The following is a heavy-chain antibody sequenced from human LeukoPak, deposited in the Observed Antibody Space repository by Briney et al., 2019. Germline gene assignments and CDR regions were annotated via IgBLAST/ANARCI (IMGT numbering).Heavy chain of an antibody. CDR3: ARGEAVAGPGNAFDI. CDR2: ISSSSSYT. V-gene: IGHV3-11*06. D-gene: IGHD6-19*01. CDR1: GFTFSDHY. J-gene: IGHJ3*02. Sequence: GGSLRLSCAASGFTFSDHYMSWIRQAPGKGLEWVSYISSSSSYTNYADSVKGRFTISRDNAKNSLYLQMNSLRAEDTAVYYCARGEAVAGPGNAFDIWGQGTMVTVSS.